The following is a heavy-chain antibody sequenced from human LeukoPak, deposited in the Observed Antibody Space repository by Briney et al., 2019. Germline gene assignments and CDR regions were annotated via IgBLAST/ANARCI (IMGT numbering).Heavy chain of an antibody. Sequence: SGGSLRLSCAASGFTFSSYAMSWVRQAPGKGLEWVSAISGSGGSTYYADSVKGRFTISRDNSKNTLYLQMNSLRVEDTAMYYCARNIPGAVAGFDYWGQGTLVTVSS. CDR2: ISGSGGST. J-gene: IGHJ4*02. CDR1: GFTFSSYA. CDR3: ARNIPGAVAGFDY. V-gene: IGHV3-23*01. D-gene: IGHD6-19*01.